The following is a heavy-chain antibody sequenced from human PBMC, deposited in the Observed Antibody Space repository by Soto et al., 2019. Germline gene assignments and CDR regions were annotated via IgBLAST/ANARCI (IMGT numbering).Heavy chain of an antibody. CDR3: AREQSGEIMTMTDAFDI. CDR2: INAGNGNT. Sequence: QVQLVQSGAEVQKPGASVKVSCKASGYTFTSYAIHWVRQAPGPRLEWMGWINAGNGNTQYSQKFQGRVTITRDTSPSIAYMEVSSLRSEDTALYYCAREQSGEIMTMTDAFDIWGQGTMVTVSS. D-gene: IGHD3-16*01. V-gene: IGHV1-3*01. CDR1: GYTFTSYA. J-gene: IGHJ3*02.